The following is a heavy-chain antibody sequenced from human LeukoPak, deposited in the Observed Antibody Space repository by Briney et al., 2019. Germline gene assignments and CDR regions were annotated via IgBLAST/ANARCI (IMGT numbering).Heavy chain of an antibody. Sequence: SETLSLTCTVSGGSISGGGYYWSWIRQPPGKGLEWIGYIYHSGSTYYNPSLKSRVTISVDRSKNQFSLKLSSVTAADTAVYYCARDVYSSDHGPTTVVTREYYFDYWGQGTLVTVSS. CDR3: ARDVYSSDHGPTTVVTREYYFDY. V-gene: IGHV4-30-2*01. CDR2: IYHSGST. CDR1: GGSISGGGYY. D-gene: IGHD4-23*01. J-gene: IGHJ4*02.